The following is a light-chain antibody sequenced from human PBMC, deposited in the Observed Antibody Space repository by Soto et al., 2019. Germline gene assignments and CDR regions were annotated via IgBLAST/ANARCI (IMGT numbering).Light chain of an antibody. CDR3: QLYGTSPRT. CDR1: QSISNNY. J-gene: IGKJ1*01. CDR2: GAS. V-gene: IGKV3-20*01. Sequence: DIVLTQSPGTLSLSPRERATLSCRASQSISNNYLAWYQQKPGQAPRLLIYGASSRATGIPDRFSGSGSGTDFTLTIARLEPEDFAVYYCQLYGTSPRTFGQGTKVEIK.